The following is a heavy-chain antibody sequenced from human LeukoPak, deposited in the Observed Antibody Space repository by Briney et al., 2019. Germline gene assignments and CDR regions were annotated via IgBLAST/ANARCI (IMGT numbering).Heavy chain of an antibody. V-gene: IGHV4-59*04. CDR3: ARLWGFDP. J-gene: IGHJ5*02. CDR1: SGSISSYY. CDR2: IYYSGST. Sequence: PSETLSLTCTVSSGSISSYYWSWIRQPPGKGLEWIGNIYYSGSTYYNPSLKSRVTISVDTSKNQFSLKPSSVTAADTAVYYCARLWGFDPWGQGTLVTVSS. D-gene: IGHD7-27*01.